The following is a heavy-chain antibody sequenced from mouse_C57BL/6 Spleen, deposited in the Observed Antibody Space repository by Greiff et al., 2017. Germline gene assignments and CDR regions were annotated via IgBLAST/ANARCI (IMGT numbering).Heavy chain of an antibody. CDR2: IYPSDSET. CDR1: GYTFTSYW. J-gene: IGHJ2*01. CDR3: ARDGLYYFDY. Sequence: VQLKQPGAELVRPGSSVKLSCKASGYTFTSYWMDWVKQRPGQGLEWIGNIYPSDSETHYNQKFKDKATLTVDKSSSTAYMQLSSLTSEDSAVYYCARDGLYYFDYWGQGTTLTVSS. V-gene: IGHV1-61*01.